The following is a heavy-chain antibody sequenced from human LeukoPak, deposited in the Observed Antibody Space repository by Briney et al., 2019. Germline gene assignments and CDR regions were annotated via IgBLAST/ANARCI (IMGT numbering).Heavy chain of an antibody. Sequence: SETLSLTCTVSGGSISSYYWSWIRQPPGTGLEWIGYIYHSGSTNYNHSLKSRVTISVDTSKNQFSLNLSSVTAADTAVYYCARLRSPYLYFDYWGQGSLVTVSS. D-gene: IGHD2/OR15-2a*01. CDR1: GGSISSYY. CDR2: IYHSGST. V-gene: IGHV4-59*01. J-gene: IGHJ4*02. CDR3: ARLRSPYLYFDY.